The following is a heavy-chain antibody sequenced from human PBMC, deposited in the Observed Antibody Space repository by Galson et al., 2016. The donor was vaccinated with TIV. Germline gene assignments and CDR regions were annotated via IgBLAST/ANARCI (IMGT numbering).Heavy chain of an antibody. Sequence: SLRLSCAASGFTFDSYTFHWVRQTPGKGLEWVAIISHDGNNKDFADTVQGRFTISRDSSKSTVFLKMNSLRREDTAVYYCTRDGRGNWKYVDYFDYWGQGTLVTVSS. V-gene: IGHV3-30-3*01. J-gene: IGHJ4*02. CDR3: TRDGRGNWKYVDYFDY. D-gene: IGHD1-1*01. CDR2: ISHDGNNK. CDR1: GFTFDSYT.